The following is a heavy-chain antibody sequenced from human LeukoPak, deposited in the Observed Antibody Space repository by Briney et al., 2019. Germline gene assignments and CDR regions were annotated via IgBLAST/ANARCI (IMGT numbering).Heavy chain of an antibody. J-gene: IGHJ6*02. CDR3: ARDQYYDFLNYYYYYGMDV. CDR1: GCSISSYY. D-gene: IGHD3-3*01. CDR2: IYTSGST. V-gene: IGHV4-4*07. Sequence: SETLSLTCTVSGCSISSYYWSWIRQPAGKGLEWIGRIYTSGSTNYNPSLKSRVTMSVDTSKNQFSLKLSSVTAADTAVYYCARDQYYDFLNYYYYYGMDVWGQGTTVTVSS.